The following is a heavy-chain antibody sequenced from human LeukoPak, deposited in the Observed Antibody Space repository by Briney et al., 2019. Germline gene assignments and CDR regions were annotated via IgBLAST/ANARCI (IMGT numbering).Heavy chain of an antibody. CDR1: GGSISSRPYY. J-gene: IGHJ5*02. CDR2: FDYSGST. Sequence: SETLSLTCTVSGGSISSRPYYWGWIRQPPGKGLEWLGSFDYSGSTNYNPSLKSRVTISVDTSKNQFSLKLSSVTAADTAVYYCASGTAVANWFDPWGQGTLVTVSS. CDR3: ASGTAVANWFDP. V-gene: IGHV4-39*07. D-gene: IGHD6-19*01.